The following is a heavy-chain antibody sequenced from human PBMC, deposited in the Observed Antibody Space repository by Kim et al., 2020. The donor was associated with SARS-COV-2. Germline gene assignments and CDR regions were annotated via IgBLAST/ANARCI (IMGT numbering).Heavy chain of an antibody. J-gene: IGHJ4*02. CDR2: ITDSGGKT. Sequence: GGSLRLSCAASGFTFSSYAMNWVRQAPGKGLEWVSAITDSGGKTYYADSVKGRFTISRDNSKNTLYLEMNSLTAEDTAFYYCARVPTDSSQPLDYWGQGTLVTVSS. CDR1: GFTFSSYA. CDR3: ARVPTDSSQPLDY. D-gene: IGHD1-1*01. V-gene: IGHV3-23*01.